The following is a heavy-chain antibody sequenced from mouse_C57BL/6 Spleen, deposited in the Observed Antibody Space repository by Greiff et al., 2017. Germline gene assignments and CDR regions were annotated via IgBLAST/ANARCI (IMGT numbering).Heavy chain of an antibody. Sequence: EVQLQQSGPVLVKPGASVKMSCKASGYTFTDYYMNWVKQSHGKSLEWIGVINPYNGGTSYNQKFKGKATLTVDKSSSTAYMELNSLTSEDSAVYYGARGGSSGYGRYFDYWGQGTTLTVSS. CDR2: INPYNGGT. V-gene: IGHV1-19*01. CDR3: ARGGSSGYGRYFDY. J-gene: IGHJ2*01. CDR1: GYTFTDYY. D-gene: IGHD3-2*02.